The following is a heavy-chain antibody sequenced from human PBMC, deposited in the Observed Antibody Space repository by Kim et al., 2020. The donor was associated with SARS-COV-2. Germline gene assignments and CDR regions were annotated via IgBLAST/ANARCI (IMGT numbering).Heavy chain of an antibody. J-gene: IGHJ3*01. CDR3: TRVPGTTFHFWVAIDV. CDR2: IRSKVYSYAT. CDR1: GFTFSDSP. Sequence: GGSLRLSCAASGFTFSDSPIHWVRQASGKGLEWVGRIRSKVYSYATSYAASVQGRFTISSDDSASTAYLHMNSLETAATAEYYCTRVPGTTFHFWVAIDV. D-gene: IGHD1-1*01. V-gene: IGHV3-73*01.